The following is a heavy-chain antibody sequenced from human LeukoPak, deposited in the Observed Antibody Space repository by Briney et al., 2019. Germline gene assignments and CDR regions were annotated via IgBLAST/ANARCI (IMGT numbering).Heavy chain of an antibody. CDR3: AGNYIMSDV. CDR2: ISSSSSYI. D-gene: IGHD4-11*01. CDR1: GFTFSSYS. J-gene: IGHJ6*04. V-gene: IGHV3-21*01. Sequence: GGSLRLSRAASGFTFSSYSMNWVRQAPGKGLEWVSSISSSSSYIYYADSVKGRFTISRDNAKNSLYLQMNGLRAEDTAVYYCAGNYIMSDVWGKGTTVTVSS.